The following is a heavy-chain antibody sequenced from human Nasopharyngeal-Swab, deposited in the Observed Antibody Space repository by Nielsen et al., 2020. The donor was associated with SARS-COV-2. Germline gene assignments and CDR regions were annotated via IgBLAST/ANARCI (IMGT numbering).Heavy chain of an antibody. J-gene: IGHJ6*03. Sequence: GESLKISCAASGFTFSSYSMNWVRQAPGKGLEWVSSISSSSSYIYYADSVKGRFTISRDNAKNSLYLQMNSLRAEDTAVYYCARVLLELRFFHMDVWGKGTTVTVSS. V-gene: IGHV3-21*01. CDR2: ISSSSSYI. CDR1: GFTFSSYS. CDR3: ARVLLELRFFHMDV. D-gene: IGHD3-3*01.